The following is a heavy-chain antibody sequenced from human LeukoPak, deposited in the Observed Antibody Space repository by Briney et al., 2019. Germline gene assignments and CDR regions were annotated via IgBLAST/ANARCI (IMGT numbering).Heavy chain of an antibody. J-gene: IGHJ5*02. CDR3: ARSVTYNWFDP. D-gene: IGHD2-21*02. CDR2: INPKSGAT. V-gene: IGHV1-2*02. CDR1: GYVFINYY. Sequence: SVKVSCKTSGYVFINYYIHWVRLAPGQGLQWMGWINPKSGATNYAQSFQGRVALTTDTSISTAFMELSNLRPDDTAIYFCARSVTYNWFDPWGQGTRVTVSS.